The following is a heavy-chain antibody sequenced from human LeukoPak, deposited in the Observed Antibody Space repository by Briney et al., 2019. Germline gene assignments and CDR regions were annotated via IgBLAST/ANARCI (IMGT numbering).Heavy chain of an antibody. J-gene: IGHJ4*02. D-gene: IGHD2-2*01. Sequence: SGTLSLTCTVSSDSIFTSNWWSWVRQPPGKGLEWIGQIFHSGSTSYSPSLKSRVTISMDKSKNQISLRLTSVTAADTAVYYCARGHCSSTSCYSFFDYWGQGTLATVSS. CDR2: IFHSGST. CDR3: ARGHCSSTSCYSFFDY. V-gene: IGHV4-4*02. CDR1: SDSIFTSNW.